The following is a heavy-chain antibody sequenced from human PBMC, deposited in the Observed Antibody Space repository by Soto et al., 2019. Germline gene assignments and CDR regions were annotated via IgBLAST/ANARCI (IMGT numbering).Heavy chain of an antibody. CDR2: ITAASITT. J-gene: IGHJ3*01. CDR1: GFTFGHHA. V-gene: IGHV3-23*01. Sequence: DVQLLESGGGLVQPGGSLRLSCAASGFTFGHHAMTWVRQTPASGLEWVSTITAASITTNYADSVKGRFTISRDNSRNTLYLQMNSLRAADTAIYFCARAWSRTFDVWGQGTMVTVSS. D-gene: IGHD2-15*01. CDR3: ARAWSRTFDV.